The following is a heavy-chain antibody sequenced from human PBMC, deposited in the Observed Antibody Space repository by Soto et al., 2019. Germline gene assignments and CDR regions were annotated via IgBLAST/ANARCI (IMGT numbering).Heavy chain of an antibody. V-gene: IGHV4-31*03. Sequence: QVQLQESGPGLVKPSQTLSLTCTVSGGSISSGGYYWSWIRQHPGKGLEWIGYIYYSWSTYYNPSLKSRVTMSVDTSKNQFSLKLSYVPAADTAVYYCARETKWKQLVRPLLEDYYYSYYMDVWGKGTTVTVSS. CDR3: ARETKWKQLVRPLLEDYYYSYYMDV. CDR1: GGSISSGGYY. CDR2: IYYSWST. J-gene: IGHJ6*03. D-gene: IGHD6-6*01.